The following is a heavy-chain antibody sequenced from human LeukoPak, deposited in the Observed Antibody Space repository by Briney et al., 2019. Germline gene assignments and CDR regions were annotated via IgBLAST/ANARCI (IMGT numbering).Heavy chain of an antibody. V-gene: IGHV3-9*01. D-gene: IGHD3-22*01. J-gene: IGHJ4*02. CDR3: AKERGPYDSSGYYFPSFDY. CDR2: ISWNSGSI. Sequence: GGSLRLSCAASGFTFDDYAMHWVRQAPGRGLEWVSGISWNSGSIGYADSVKGRFTISRDNAKNSLYLQMNSLRAEDTALYYCAKERGPYDSSGYYFPSFDYWGQGTLVTVSS. CDR1: GFTFDDYA.